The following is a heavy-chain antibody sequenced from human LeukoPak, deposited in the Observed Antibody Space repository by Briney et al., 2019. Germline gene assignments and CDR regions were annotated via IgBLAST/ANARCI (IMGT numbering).Heavy chain of an antibody. Sequence: SQTLSLTCTVSGGSISSGDYYWSWIRQPPGKGLEWIGYIYHSGNTYYNPSLKSRLTISVDTPRNQFSLKLRPVTAADTAVYYCARGGTRITIVGVVINDFDYWGQGTLVTVSS. V-gene: IGHV4-30-4*08. J-gene: IGHJ4*02. CDR3: ARGGTRITIVGVVINDFDY. CDR2: IYHSGNT. CDR1: GGSISSGDYY. D-gene: IGHD3-3*01.